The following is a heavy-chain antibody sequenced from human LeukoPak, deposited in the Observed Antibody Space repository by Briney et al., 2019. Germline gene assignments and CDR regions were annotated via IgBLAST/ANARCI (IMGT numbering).Heavy chain of an antibody. CDR1: GVTFSSLW. J-gene: IGHJ4*02. CDR2: INPDGSVK. D-gene: IGHD3-10*01. CDR3: ARDRGYNSFDY. V-gene: IGHV3-7*01. Sequence: GGSLRLSCAASGVTFSSLWMTWVRQAPGKGLEWVADINPDGSVKNYVDSMRGRFTISRDNAKNSLYLQMNSLRAEDMAVYYCARDRGYNSFDYWGQGTLVTVSS.